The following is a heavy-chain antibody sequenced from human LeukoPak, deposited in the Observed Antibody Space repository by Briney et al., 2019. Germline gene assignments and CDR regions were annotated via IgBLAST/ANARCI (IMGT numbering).Heavy chain of an antibody. J-gene: IGHJ4*02. D-gene: IGHD6-19*01. Sequence: NSSETLSLTCAVYGGSFSGYYWSWIRQPPGKGLEWIGEINHSGSTNYNPSLKSRVTISVDTSKNQFSLKLSSVTAADTAVYYCARGGGSGGWHQQNDYWGQGTLVTVSS. CDR3: ARGGGSGGWHQQNDY. CDR1: GGSFSGYY. CDR2: INHSGST. V-gene: IGHV4-34*01.